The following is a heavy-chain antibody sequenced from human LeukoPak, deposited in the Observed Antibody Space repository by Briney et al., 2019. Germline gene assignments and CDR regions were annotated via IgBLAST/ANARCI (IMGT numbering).Heavy chain of an antibody. CDR3: ARDLYYDSSGYQGTDAFDI. D-gene: IGHD3-22*01. J-gene: IGHJ3*02. CDR1: GFIFSSYG. Sequence: GGSLRLSCAASGFIFSSYGMHWVRQAPGKGLEWVAFIRYDGSNKYYADSVKGRFTISRDNSKNTLYLQMNSLRAEDTAVYYCARDLYYDSSGYQGTDAFDIWGQGTMVTVSS. CDR2: IRYDGSNK. V-gene: IGHV3-30*02.